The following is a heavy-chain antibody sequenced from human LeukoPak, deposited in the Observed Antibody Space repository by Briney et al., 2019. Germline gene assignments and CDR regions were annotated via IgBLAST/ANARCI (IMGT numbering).Heavy chain of an antibody. V-gene: IGHV3-21*01. J-gene: IGHJ4*02. CDR1: GFTFSSYS. Sequence: NPGGSLRLSCAASGFTFSSYSMKWVRQAPGKGLEWVSSISSSSSYIYYEDSVKGRFTISRDNAKNSLYLQMNSLRAEDTAVYYCAREGGYSGYDMDYWGQGTLVTVSS. CDR2: ISSSSSYI. D-gene: IGHD5-12*01. CDR3: AREGGYSGYDMDY.